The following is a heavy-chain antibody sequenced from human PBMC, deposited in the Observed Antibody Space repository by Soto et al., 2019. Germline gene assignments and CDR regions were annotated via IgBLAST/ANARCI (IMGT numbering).Heavy chain of an antibody. Sequence: PGESLKISCAASGFTFSSYAMSWVRQAPGKGLEWVSAISGSGGSTYYADSVKGRFTISRDNSKNTLYLQMNSLRAEDTAVYYCSNSFFGVIAAAETGYYYYYMDVWGKGTTVTVSS. CDR2: ISGSGGST. V-gene: IGHV3-23*01. J-gene: IGHJ6*03. CDR3: SNSFFGVIAAAETGYYYYYMDV. CDR1: GFTFSSYA. D-gene: IGHD6-13*01.